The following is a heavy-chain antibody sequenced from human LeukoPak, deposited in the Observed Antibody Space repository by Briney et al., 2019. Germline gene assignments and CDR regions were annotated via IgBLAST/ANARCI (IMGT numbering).Heavy chain of an antibody. D-gene: IGHD4-17*01. CDR2: ISSSSSYI. CDR1: GFTFSSYS. V-gene: IGHV3-21*01. Sequence: GGSLRLSCAASGFTFSSYSMNWVRQAPGKGLEWVSSISSSSSYIYYADSVKGRFTISRDNAKNSLYLQMNSLRADDTAVYYCARDYGDDYYYYYYMDVWGKGTTVTVSS. CDR3: ARDYGDDYYYYYYMDV. J-gene: IGHJ6*03.